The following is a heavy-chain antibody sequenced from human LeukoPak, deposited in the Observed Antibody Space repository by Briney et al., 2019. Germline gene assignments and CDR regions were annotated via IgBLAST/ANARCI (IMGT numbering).Heavy chain of an antibody. J-gene: IGHJ4*02. Sequence: PSETLSLTCAVYGGSFSGYYWSWIRQPPGKGLEWIGEINHSGSTNYNPSLKSRVTISVDTSKNQFSLKLSSVTAADTAVYYCARSTGYSSSWSRGGRANGYWGREPWSPSPQ. D-gene: IGHD6-13*01. CDR2: INHSGST. CDR3: ARSTGYSSSWSRGGRANGY. CDR1: GGSFSGYY. V-gene: IGHV4-34*01.